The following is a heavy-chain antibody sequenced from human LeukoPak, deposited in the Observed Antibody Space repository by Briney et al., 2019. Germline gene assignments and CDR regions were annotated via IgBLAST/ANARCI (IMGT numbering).Heavy chain of an antibody. J-gene: IGHJ4*02. CDR2: INHSGST. CDR3: ARGQEDIVVVVAAHNSYYFDY. Sequence: SETLSLTCAVYGGSFGGYYWSWIRQPPGKGLEWIGEINHSGSTNYNPSLKSRVTISVDTSKNQFSLKLSSVTAADTAVYYCARGQEDIVVVVAAHNSYYFDYWGQGTLVTVSS. CDR1: GGSFGGYY. V-gene: IGHV4-34*01. D-gene: IGHD2-15*01.